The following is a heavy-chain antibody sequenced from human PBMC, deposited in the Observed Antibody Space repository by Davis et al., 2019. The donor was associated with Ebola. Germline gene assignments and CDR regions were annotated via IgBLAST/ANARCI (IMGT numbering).Heavy chain of an antibody. Sequence: SLRLSCAASGFTFDDYAMHWVRQAPGKGLEWVSGISWNSGSIGYADSVKGRFTISRDNAKNSLYLQMNSLRAEDTALYYCAKGVAAAGTLFYYGMDVWGKGTTVTVSS. J-gene: IGHJ6*04. V-gene: IGHV3-9*01. D-gene: IGHD6-13*01. CDR3: AKGVAAAGTLFYYGMDV. CDR2: ISWNSGSI. CDR1: GFTFDDYA.